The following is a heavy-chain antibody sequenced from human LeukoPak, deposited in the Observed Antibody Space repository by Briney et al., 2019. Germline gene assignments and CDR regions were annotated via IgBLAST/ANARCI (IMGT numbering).Heavy chain of an antibody. CDR2: IHYSGST. Sequence: SETLSLTCTVSGGSISSYYWSWIRQPPGKGLEWIGYIHYSGSTHYNPSLKSRVTISVDTSKNQVSLKLRSVTAADTAVYYCARGTAMVMGYNWFDPWGQGTLVTVSS. D-gene: IGHD5-18*01. CDR3: ARGTAMVMGYNWFDP. CDR1: GGSISSYY. J-gene: IGHJ5*02. V-gene: IGHV4-59*08.